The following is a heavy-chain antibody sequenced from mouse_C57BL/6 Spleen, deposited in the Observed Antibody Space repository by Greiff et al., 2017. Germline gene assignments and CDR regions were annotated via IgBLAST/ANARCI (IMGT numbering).Heavy chain of an antibody. D-gene: IGHD2-5*01. CDR1: GYTFTSYW. J-gene: IGHJ3*01. V-gene: IGHV1-64*01. CDR3: ARKGGSNYAGFAY. CDR2: IHPNSGST. Sequence: QVQLQQPGAELVKPGASVKLSCKASGYTFTSYWMHWVKQRPGQGLEWIGMIHPNSGSTNYNEKFKSKATLTVDKSSSTAYMQLSILTSVDSAVYDCARKGGSNYAGFAYRGQGTLVTVSA.